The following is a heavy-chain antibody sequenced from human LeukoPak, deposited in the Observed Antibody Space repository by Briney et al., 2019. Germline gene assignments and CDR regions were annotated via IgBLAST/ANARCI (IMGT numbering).Heavy chain of an antibody. CDR1: GFTFSSHW. CDR3: ARDQPVAALDY. V-gene: IGHV3-7*01. CDR2: IKQDGSDE. D-gene: IGHD6-19*01. Sequence: PGGSLRLSCAASGFTFSSHWMSWVRQAPGKGLEWVANIKQDGSDEYYMDSVKGRFTTSRDNAKNSLYLQMNSLRAEDTAVYYCARDQPVAALDYWGQGTLVTVSS. J-gene: IGHJ4*02.